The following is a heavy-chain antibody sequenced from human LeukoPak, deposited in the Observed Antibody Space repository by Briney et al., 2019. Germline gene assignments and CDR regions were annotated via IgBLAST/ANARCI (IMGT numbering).Heavy chain of an antibody. CDR2: INPNSGGT. J-gene: IGHJ3*02. D-gene: IGHD3-22*01. V-gene: IGHV1-2*02. Sequence: ASVKVSCKASGYTFTGYYMHWVRQAPGQGLEWMGWINPNSGGTNYAQKFQGRVTMTRDTSISTAYMELSRLRSDDTAVYYCARGGDYYDSSGYDAFDIWGQGTMVTVSS. CDR3: ARGGDYYDSSGYDAFDI. CDR1: GYTFTGYY.